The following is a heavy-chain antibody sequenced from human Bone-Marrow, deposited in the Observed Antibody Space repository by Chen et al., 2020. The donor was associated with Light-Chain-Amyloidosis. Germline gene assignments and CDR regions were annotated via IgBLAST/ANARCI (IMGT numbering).Heavy chain of an antibody. CDR3: VRRDVRWHIDF. Sequence: QLQLQESGPGLVKPSGTLSLTCTVAGASVSSDYHYWTWIRQPPGDRLEWIGYIYYTGSTKYNPSLESRIAISIDTSKNQFSLKVNSVTAADTAVYYCVRRDVRWHIDFWGQGALVTVSS. V-gene: IGHV4-61*01. CDR1: GASVSSDYHY. J-gene: IGHJ4*02. D-gene: IGHD6-13*01. CDR2: IYYTGST.